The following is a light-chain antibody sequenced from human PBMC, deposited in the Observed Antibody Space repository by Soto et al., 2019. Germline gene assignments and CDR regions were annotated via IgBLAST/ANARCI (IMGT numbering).Light chain of an antibody. CDR2: EVS. V-gene: IGLV2-14*01. J-gene: IGLJ2*01. CDR3: TSYTSSNTVI. Sequence: QSALTQPPSASGSPGQSVTISCTGTSSDFGYYNYVSWYQQHPGKAPKLMIYEVSNRPSGVSNRFSGSKSGNTASLTISGLQAEDEADYYCTSYTSSNTVIFGGGTKVTVL. CDR1: SSDFGYYNY.